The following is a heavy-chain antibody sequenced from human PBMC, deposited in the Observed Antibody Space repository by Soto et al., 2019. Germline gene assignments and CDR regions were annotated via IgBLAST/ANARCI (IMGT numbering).Heavy chain of an antibody. CDR3: AKDPRSTYYYGSGPDY. CDR2: ISGSGGST. J-gene: IGHJ4*02. Sequence: EVQLMESGGGLVQPGGSLRLSCAASGFTFSTYAMSWVRQAPGKGLEWVSGISGSGGSTYYADSVKGRFTISRDNSKNTLYLEMNSLRAEDTAVYYYAKDPRSTYYYGSGPDYWGQGTLVTVSS. D-gene: IGHD3-10*01. V-gene: IGHV3-23*01. CDR1: GFTFSTYA.